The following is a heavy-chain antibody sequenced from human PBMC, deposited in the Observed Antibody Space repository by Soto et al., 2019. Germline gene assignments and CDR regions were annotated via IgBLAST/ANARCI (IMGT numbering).Heavy chain of an antibody. CDR3: ARGDYGTGGYPFPYFDY. V-gene: IGHV1-2*02. D-gene: IGHD2-8*02. Sequence: HEHLVQSGAAVNRPGASLKVSCKASGYSFTGYYIHWVRQAPGQGLEWMGWINPDSGATNYAQNFQGRVTLTSDTSISTASMDLTSLTSDDTAVYYCARGDYGTGGYPFPYFDYWGQGTLVIVSS. CDR1: GYSFTGYY. CDR2: INPDSGAT. J-gene: IGHJ4*02.